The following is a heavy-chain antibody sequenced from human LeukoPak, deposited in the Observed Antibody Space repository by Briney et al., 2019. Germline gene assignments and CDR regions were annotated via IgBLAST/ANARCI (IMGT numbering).Heavy chain of an antibody. Sequence: ASARVSCEASVYTFTSYYMHCGPHAPGQGLEWRVIINPSGGSTSYTQTSQGRVTMPRDMSTSTVYIGLRMLRSQDTPVYYCGRDEVKYEFWSYAPGYWGQGTLVTISS. D-gene: IGHD3-3*01. V-gene: IGHV1-46*01. J-gene: IGHJ4*02. CDR1: VYTFTSYY. CDR3: GRDEVKYEFWSYAPGY. CDR2: INPSGGST.